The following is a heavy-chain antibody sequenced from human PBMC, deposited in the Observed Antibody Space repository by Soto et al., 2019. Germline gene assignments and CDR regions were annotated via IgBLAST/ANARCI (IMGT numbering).Heavy chain of an antibody. CDR3: ASSEQRGYSYGPLDY. J-gene: IGHJ4*02. Sequence: SVKVSCKASGGTFSSYAISWVRHSPGQGLEWMGGIIPIFGTANYAQKFQGRVTVTADESTSTAYMELSSLRSQDTAVYYCASSEQRGYSYGPLDYWGQGTLVTVSS. CDR1: GGTFSSYA. CDR2: IIPIFGTA. V-gene: IGHV1-69*01. D-gene: IGHD5-18*01.